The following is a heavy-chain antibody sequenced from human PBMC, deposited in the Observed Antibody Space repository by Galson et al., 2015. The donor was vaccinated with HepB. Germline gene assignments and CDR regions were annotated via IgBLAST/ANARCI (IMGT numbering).Heavy chain of an antibody. V-gene: IGHV5-51*01. CDR1: GYSFTNYW. D-gene: IGHD3-16*01. CDR3: ARHGGGPLWYFYGMDV. J-gene: IGHJ6*02. Sequence: QSGAEVKKPGESLKISCKGSGYSFTNYWIAWVRQMPGKGLEWMGIIDPGDSDTRYSPSFEGPVTISADKSISTAYLQWSSLKASDTAMYYCARHGGGPLWYFYGMDVWGQGTTVTVPS. CDR2: IDPGDSDT.